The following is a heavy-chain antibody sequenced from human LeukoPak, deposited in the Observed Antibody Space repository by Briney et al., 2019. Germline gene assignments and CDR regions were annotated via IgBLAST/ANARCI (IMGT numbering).Heavy chain of an antibody. CDR2: ITPIFDTA. CDR1: GGTFSSYS. Sequence: SVKVSCKASGGTFSSYSISWVRQAPGQGLEWMGGITPIFDTADYAQKFQGRVTITADESTSTAYMELSSLRSEDTAVFYCARISLGAIWGYYYGMDVWGQGTTVTVSS. CDR3: ARISLGAIWGYYYGMDV. V-gene: IGHV1-69*13. J-gene: IGHJ6*02. D-gene: IGHD1-26*01.